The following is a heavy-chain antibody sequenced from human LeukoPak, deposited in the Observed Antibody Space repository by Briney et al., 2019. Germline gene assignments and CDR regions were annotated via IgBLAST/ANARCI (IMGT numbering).Heavy chain of an antibody. D-gene: IGHD5-24*01. J-gene: IGHJ3*02. CDR3: AGDEGWTFDI. CDR2: IKQDGSVI. V-gene: IGHV3-7*01. Sequence: GGSLRLSCAASGFSFSTHWMSWFRRAPGKGQEWVALIKQDGSVIHYVDSVKGRFTISRDNAKNSLSLQMNSLRADDTAVYYCAGDEGWTFDIWGQGTKVTVSS. CDR1: GFSFSTHW.